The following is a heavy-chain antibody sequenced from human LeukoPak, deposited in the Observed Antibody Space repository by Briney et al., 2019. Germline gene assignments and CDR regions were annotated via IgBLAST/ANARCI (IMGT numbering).Heavy chain of an antibody. CDR2: ISGSGGST. Sequence: GGSLRLSCAASGFTFSSYAMSWVRQAPGKGLEWVSAISGSGGSTYYADSVKGRFTISRDNSKNTLYLQMNSLRAEDTAVYYCARDYRTYYDFWSGMFDYWGQGTLVTVSS. CDR3: ARDYRTYYDFWSGMFDY. CDR1: GFTFSSYA. D-gene: IGHD3-3*01. J-gene: IGHJ4*02. V-gene: IGHV3-23*01.